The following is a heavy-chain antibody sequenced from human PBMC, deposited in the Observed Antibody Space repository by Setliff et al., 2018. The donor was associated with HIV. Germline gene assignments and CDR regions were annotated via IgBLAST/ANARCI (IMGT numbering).Heavy chain of an antibody. D-gene: IGHD3-10*01. CDR2: INTYNGNT. CDR3: ARDYNYASGTYNWFDP. Sequence: GASVKVSCKASGYNFVGYGINWLRQAPGQGLEWMGWINTYNGNTKYGQKFQGSVTMTTDTSATTAHLQINGLKTDDTAVYYCARDYNYASGTYNWFDPWGQGTLVTVSS. CDR1: GYNFVGYG. J-gene: IGHJ5*02. V-gene: IGHV1-18*01.